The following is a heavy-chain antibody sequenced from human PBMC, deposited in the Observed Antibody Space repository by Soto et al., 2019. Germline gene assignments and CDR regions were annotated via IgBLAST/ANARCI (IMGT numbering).Heavy chain of an antibody. CDR3: ARPSGTAGTTRYYGMDV. V-gene: IGHV5-51*01. D-gene: IGHD1-7*01. J-gene: IGHJ6*02. CDR2: IYPGDSDT. Sequence: GESLKISCNGSGYSFTSYWIGWVRQMPVKGLEWMGIIYPGDSDTRYSPSFQGQVTISTDTSISTAYLQWSSLKASDTAMYYCARPSGTAGTTRYYGMDVWGQGTRVPVYS. CDR1: GYSFTSYW.